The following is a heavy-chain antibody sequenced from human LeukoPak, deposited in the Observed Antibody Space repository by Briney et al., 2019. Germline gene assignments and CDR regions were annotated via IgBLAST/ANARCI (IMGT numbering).Heavy chain of an antibody. CDR1: GFTFSSYW. CDR3: AKASRGPGETY. V-gene: IGHV3-7*01. CDR2: IKQDGSEK. Sequence: PGGSLRLSCAASGFTFSSYWMSWVRQAPGKGLEWVANIKQDGSEKQYVDSVKGRFTISRDNVKNSLYLQMNSLRVEDTAVYYCAKASRGPGETYWGQETLVTVPS. D-gene: IGHD3-10*01. J-gene: IGHJ4*02.